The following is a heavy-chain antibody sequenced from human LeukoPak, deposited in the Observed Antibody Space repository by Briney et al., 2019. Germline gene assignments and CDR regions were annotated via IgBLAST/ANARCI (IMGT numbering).Heavy chain of an antibody. Sequence: ASETLSLTCVVSGASVSSSHWNWIRQLPGKGLEWIGCLSYTGKTDYNPSLTSRVTISLGTSKNQVSLKLRSVTAADTAVYYCSEGYFEPFDHWGQGTQVTVSS. V-gene: IGHV4-59*02. D-gene: IGHD2/OR15-2a*01. J-gene: IGHJ4*02. CDR3: SEGYFEPFDH. CDR2: LSYTGKT. CDR1: GASVSSSH.